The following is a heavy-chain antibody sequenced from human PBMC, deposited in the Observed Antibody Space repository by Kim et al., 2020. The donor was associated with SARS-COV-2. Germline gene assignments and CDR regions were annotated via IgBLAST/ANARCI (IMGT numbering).Heavy chain of an antibody. CDR1: GYTFTSYA. Sequence: ASVKVSCKASGYTFTSYAMNWVRQAPGQGLEWMGWINTNTGNPTYAQGFTGRFVFSLDTSVSTAYLQISSLKAEDTAVYYCARIGGSTYYYGSGGDPYWYFDLWGRGTLVTVSS. CDR3: ARIGGSTYYYGSGGDPYWYFDL. J-gene: IGHJ2*01. D-gene: IGHD3-10*01. V-gene: IGHV7-4-1*02. CDR2: INTNTGNP.